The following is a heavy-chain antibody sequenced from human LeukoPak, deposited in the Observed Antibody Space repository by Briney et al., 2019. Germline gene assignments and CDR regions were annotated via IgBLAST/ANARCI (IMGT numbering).Heavy chain of an antibody. D-gene: IGHD3-10*01. CDR2: IIPILGIA. CDR3: ARSMVRDQNWFDP. J-gene: IGHJ5*02. CDR1: GGTFTSYA. V-gene: IGHV1-69*04. Sequence: ASLKLSCKASGGTFTSYAISWVRQAPGQGLEWMGRIIPILGIANYAQKSQGRVTITADKSTSTAYMELSSLRSEDTAVYYCARSMVRDQNWFDPWGQGTLVTVSS.